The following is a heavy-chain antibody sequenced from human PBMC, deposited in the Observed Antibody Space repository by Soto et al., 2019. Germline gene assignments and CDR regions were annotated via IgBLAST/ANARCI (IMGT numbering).Heavy chain of an antibody. V-gene: IGHV4-34*01. Sequence: KTSETLSLTCAVYGGSFSGYYWSWIRQPPGKGLEWIGEINHSGSTNYNPSLKSRVTISVDTSKNQFSLKLSSVTAADTAVYYCARGPRGYDFWSGYNYWGQGTLVTVSS. CDR3: ARGPRGYDFWSGYNY. J-gene: IGHJ4*02. D-gene: IGHD3-3*01. CDR1: GGSFSGYY. CDR2: INHSGST.